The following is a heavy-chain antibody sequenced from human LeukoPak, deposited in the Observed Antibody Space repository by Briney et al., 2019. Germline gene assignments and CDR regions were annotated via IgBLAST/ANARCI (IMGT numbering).Heavy chain of an antibody. J-gene: IGHJ4*02. CDR2: INWNSGTI. Sequence: SLRLSCAASGFIFDDYAMHWVRQAPGKDLEWVSGINWNSGTIGYADSVKGRFTISRDNAKNSLYLQMNSLRADDMAFYYCARDRFRYCSGAYCSHFEFWGQGTLVSVSS. CDR3: ARDRFRYCSGAYCSHFEF. CDR1: GFIFDDYA. V-gene: IGHV3-9*03. D-gene: IGHD2-15*01.